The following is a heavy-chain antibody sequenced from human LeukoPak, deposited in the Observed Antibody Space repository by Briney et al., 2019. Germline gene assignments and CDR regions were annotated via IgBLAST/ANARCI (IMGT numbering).Heavy chain of an antibody. CDR2: MNPNSGDT. Sequence: ASVKVSCKASVYTFTNYDINWVRQGTGQGLEWMGWMNPNSGDTGYAQTFQDRVTMTRDTSINTAYMELSSLTSEDTAVYYCARNVANTGDFDYWGQGNLVTVSS. D-gene: IGHD7-27*01. V-gene: IGHV1-8*01. J-gene: IGHJ4*02. CDR3: ARNVANTGDFDY. CDR1: VYTFTNYD.